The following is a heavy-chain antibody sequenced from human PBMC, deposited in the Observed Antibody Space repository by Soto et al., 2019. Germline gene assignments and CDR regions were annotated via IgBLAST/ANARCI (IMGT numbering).Heavy chain of an antibody. Sequence: PGGSLRLSCAASGFTFSSYWMSWVRQAPGKGLEWVANIKQDGSEKYYVDSVKGRFTISRDNAKNSLYLQMNSLRAEDTAVYYCARDWKKYYDFWSGYYNYYYYYGTDVWGQGTTVTVSS. V-gene: IGHV3-7*03. D-gene: IGHD3-3*01. CDR2: IKQDGSEK. CDR1: GFTFSSYW. CDR3: ARDWKKYYDFWSGYYNYYYYYGTDV. J-gene: IGHJ6*02.